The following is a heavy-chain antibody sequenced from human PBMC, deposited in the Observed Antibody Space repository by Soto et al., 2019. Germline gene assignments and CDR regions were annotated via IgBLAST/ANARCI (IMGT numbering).Heavy chain of an antibody. D-gene: IGHD6-13*01. V-gene: IGHV1-69*13. CDR1: GGSFSSYA. J-gene: IGHJ6*02. CDR2: IIPIFGTA. Sequence: SVKVSFKASGGSFSSYAISWVRQAPGQWLELMGGIIPIFGTANYAQKFQGRVTITADESTSTAYMELSSLRSEDTAVYYCALGQQLVVRGYCGMDVWGQGTTVTVPS. CDR3: ALGQQLVVRGYCGMDV.